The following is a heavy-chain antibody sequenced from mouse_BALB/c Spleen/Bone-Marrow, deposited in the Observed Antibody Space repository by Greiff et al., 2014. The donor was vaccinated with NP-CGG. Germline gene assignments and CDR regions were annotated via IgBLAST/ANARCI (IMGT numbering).Heavy chain of an antibody. CDR3: ARYGNGLMDY. CDR1: GFNIKDTY. V-gene: IGHV14-3*02. D-gene: IGHD2-1*01. Sequence: EVKLMESGAGLVKPGASVKLSCTASGFNIKDTYMHWVKQRPEQGLEWIGRIDTANGNTKYDPKFQGKATITADTSSNTAYLQLSSLTSEDTAVYYCARYGNGLMDYWGQGTSVTVSS. CDR2: IDTANGNT. J-gene: IGHJ4*01.